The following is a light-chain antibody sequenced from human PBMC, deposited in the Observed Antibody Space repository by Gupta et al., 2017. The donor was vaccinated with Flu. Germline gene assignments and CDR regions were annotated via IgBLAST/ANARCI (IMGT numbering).Light chain of an antibody. CDR2: DDN. CDR3: QVWDSSSDHLGV. CDR1: NIRSNS. J-gene: IGLJ2*01. V-gene: IGLV3-21*03. Sequence: SYVLTQPHSVSVAPGKTARSTCGGSNIRSNSVHWYQQRQGQAPVVAVHDDNDRPSGIPARFSGANSGNTATLTITRGEAGDEADYYCQVWDSSSDHLGVFGGGTKLTVL.